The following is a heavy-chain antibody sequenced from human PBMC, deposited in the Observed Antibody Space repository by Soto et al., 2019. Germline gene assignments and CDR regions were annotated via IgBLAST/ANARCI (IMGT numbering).Heavy chain of an antibody. CDR2: IIPIFGTA. J-gene: IGHJ5*02. D-gene: IGHD3-10*01. Sequence: QVQLVQSGAEVKKPGSSVKVSCKASGGTFSSYAISWVRQAPGQGLEWMGGIIPIFGTANYAQKFQGRVTITADESTSTAYMELSSLRSEDTAVYYCARVYFRGSGSYYELDWFDPWGQGTLVTVSS. CDR1: GGTFSSYA. V-gene: IGHV1-69*12. CDR3: ARVYFRGSGSYYELDWFDP.